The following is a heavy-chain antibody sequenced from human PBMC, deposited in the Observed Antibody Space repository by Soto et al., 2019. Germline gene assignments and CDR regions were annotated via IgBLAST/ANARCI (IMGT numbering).Heavy chain of an antibody. Sequence: SDTLSLTCTVTGDSISSRSYYWGWIRQPPGKGLEWIGSIYYSGSTYNNPSLRSRVSMSIDTSKDQFSLKLKSVTAADTALYLCARQRNSVVTQAYFDVWGTGALVT. D-gene: IGHD2-21*02. V-gene: IGHV4-39*01. J-gene: IGHJ4*02. CDR2: IYYSGST. CDR1: GDSISSRSYY. CDR3: ARQRNSVVTQAYFDV.